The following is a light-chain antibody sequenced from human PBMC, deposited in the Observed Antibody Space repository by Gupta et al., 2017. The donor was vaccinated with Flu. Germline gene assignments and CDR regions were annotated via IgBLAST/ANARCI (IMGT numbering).Light chain of an antibody. CDR1: SSDVGGYNF. Sequence: QSALTQPASVAGLLGRSSTTSCTGTSSDVGGYNFVSWYQLHPGQAPKLIIYDVNSRPSGVSDRFSASKSGNTASLTISGLQAGDEADYYCSSKSNSGVVFGGGTRLTVL. J-gene: IGLJ2*01. CDR2: DVN. CDR3: SSKSNSGVV. V-gene: IGLV2-14*03.